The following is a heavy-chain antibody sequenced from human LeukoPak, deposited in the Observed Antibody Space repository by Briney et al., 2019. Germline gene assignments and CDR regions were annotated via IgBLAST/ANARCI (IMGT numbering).Heavy chain of an antibody. J-gene: IGHJ4*02. Sequence: GSLRLSCATSGFIFSGYYMSWIRQPPGKGLEWIGYNYNRGTTNYNPSLKSRVTISVDRSKNQFSLSLTSVTAADTAVYYCARERASAGPHFEHWGRGILVTVSS. V-gene: IGHV4-59*01. D-gene: IGHD6-13*01. CDR2: NYNRGTT. CDR1: GFIFSGYY. CDR3: ARERASAGPHFEH.